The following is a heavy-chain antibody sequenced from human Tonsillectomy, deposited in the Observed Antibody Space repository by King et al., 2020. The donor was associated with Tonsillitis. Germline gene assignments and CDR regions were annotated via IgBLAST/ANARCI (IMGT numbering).Heavy chain of an antibody. CDR3: SHSRRPNYYDSSGYYSFDY. CDR1: GFSLSTSGVG. D-gene: IGHD3-22*01. J-gene: IGHJ4*02. CDR2: IYWNDDK. V-gene: IGHV2-5*01. Sequence: ITLKESGPTLVKPTQTLTLTCIFSGFSLSTSGVGVGWIRQPPGKALEWLALIYWNDDKRYSPSLKSRLTITKDTSKNQVVLTITNMDPLDTATSYCSHSRRPNYYDSSGYYSFDYWGQGTLVTVSS.